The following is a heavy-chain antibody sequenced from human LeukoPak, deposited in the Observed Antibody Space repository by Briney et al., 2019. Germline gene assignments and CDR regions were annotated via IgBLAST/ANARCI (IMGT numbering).Heavy chain of an antibody. Sequence: SETLSLTCTVSGGSISSSSYYWGWIRQPPGKGLEWSGSIYYSGGTYYNPSLTRRDTISVDTSQNNFSLKLSSLTAADTAVYYCARHVDGIAAANFDYWGQGTLVTVSS. CDR3: ARHVDGIAAANFDY. V-gene: IGHV4-39*01. CDR2: IYYSGGT. D-gene: IGHD6-13*01. CDR1: GGSISSSSYY. J-gene: IGHJ4*02.